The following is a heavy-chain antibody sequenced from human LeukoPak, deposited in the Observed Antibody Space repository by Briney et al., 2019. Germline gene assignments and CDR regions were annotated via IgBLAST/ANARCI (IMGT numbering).Heavy chain of an antibody. CDR3: AKGRSSDYPYYFDY. J-gene: IGHJ4*02. CDR2: ISGSGDSI. D-gene: IGHD3-22*01. Sequence: PGGSLRLSCAASGFTFSSNAMSWVRQAPGKGLEWVSAISGSGDSIYYADSVKGRFTISRDKSKNTLYLQTNSLRVEDTAVYYCAKGRSSDYPYYFDYWGQGTLVTVSS. CDR1: GFTFSSNA. V-gene: IGHV3-23*01.